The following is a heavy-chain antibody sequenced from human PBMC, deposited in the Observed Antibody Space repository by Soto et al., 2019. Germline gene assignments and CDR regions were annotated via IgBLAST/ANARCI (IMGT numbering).Heavy chain of an antibody. J-gene: IGHJ5*02. D-gene: IGHD2-2*01. V-gene: IGHV1-69*13. Sequence: SVKVSCKASGGTFSSYAISWVRQAPGQGLEWMGGIIPIFGTANYAQKFQGRVTITADESTSTAYTELSSLRSEDTAVYYCARELVVVGHRGFDPWGQGTLVTVSS. CDR2: IIPIFGTA. CDR1: GGTFSSYA. CDR3: ARELVVVGHRGFDP.